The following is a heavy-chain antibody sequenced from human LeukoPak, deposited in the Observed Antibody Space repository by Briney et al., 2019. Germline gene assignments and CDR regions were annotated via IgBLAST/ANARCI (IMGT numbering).Heavy chain of an antibody. CDR1: GFTFSSYA. Sequence: GGSLRLSCAVSGFTFSSYAMHWVRQAPGKGLEWVAVISYDGSNKYYTDSVKGRFTISRDNSKNTLYVQMNSLRADDTAVYYCARASTWVPGEDRSGYYYPYAFDLWGQGTMVTVSS. CDR3: ARASTWVPGEDRSGYYYPYAFDL. V-gene: IGHV3-30-3*01. D-gene: IGHD3-22*01. J-gene: IGHJ3*01. CDR2: ISYDGSNK.